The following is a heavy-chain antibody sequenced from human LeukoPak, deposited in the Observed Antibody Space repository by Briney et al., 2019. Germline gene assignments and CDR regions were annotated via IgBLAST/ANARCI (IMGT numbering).Heavy chain of an antibody. CDR3: AKLSSSWYDLRDY. CDR1: GFTFSSYA. Sequence: GGSLRLSCAASGFTFSSYAMSWVRQAPGKXLEWVSAISGSGGSTYYADSVKGRFTISRDNSKNTLYLQMNSLRAEDTAVYYCAKLSSSWYDLRDYWGQGTLVTVSS. D-gene: IGHD6-13*01. J-gene: IGHJ4*02. V-gene: IGHV3-23*01. CDR2: ISGSGGST.